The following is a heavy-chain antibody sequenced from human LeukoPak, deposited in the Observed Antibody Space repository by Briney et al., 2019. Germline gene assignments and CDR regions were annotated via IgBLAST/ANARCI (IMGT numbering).Heavy chain of an antibody. J-gene: IGHJ1*01. D-gene: IGHD3-3*01. CDR2: MNPNSGNT. V-gene: IGHV1-8*01. CDR3: ARGNDFWSGYTNAEYFQH. CDR1: GYTFTIYD. Sequence: ASVKVSSKASGYTFTIYDINWVRQAPGQGLEWMGWMNPNSGNTGYAQKFQGRVTMTRNTSISTAYMELSSLRSEDTAVYCCARGNDFWSGYTNAEYFQHWGQGTLVTVSS.